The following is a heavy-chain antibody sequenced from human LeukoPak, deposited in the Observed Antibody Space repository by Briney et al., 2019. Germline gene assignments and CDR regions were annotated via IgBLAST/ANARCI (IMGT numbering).Heavy chain of an antibody. CDR1: GFTFSSYG. CDR2: IWYDGSNK. V-gene: IGHV3-33*01. Sequence: GGSLRLSCAASGFTFSSYGMHWVRQAPGKGLEWVAVIWYDGSNKYYADSVKGRFTISRDNSKNTLYLQMNSLRAEDTAVYYCARPDTAMAPLGYWGQGTLVTVSS. J-gene: IGHJ4*02. D-gene: IGHD5-18*01. CDR3: ARPDTAMAPLGY.